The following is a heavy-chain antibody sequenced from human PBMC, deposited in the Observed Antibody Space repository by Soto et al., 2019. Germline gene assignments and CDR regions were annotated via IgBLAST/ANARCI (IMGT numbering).Heavy chain of an antibody. D-gene: IGHD2-15*01. CDR2: IIPIFGTA. Sequence: GASVKVSWKASGGTFSSYAISWVRQAPGQGLEWMGGIIPIFGTANYAQKFQGRVTITADESTSTAYMELSSLRSEDTAVYYCVPSGDCSGGSCYSKPGYWGQGTLVTVSS. V-gene: IGHV1-69*13. CDR1: GGTFSSYA. CDR3: VPSGDCSGGSCYSKPGY. J-gene: IGHJ4*02.